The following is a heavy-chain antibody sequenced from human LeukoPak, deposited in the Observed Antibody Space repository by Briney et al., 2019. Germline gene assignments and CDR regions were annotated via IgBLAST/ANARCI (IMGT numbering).Heavy chain of an antibody. CDR1: GYTFTGYY. CDR2: INPNSGGT. V-gene: IGHV1-2*02. Sequence: ASVKVSCKASGYTFTGYYVHWVRQAPGQGLEWMGWINPNSGGTNYAQKFQGRVTMTRDTSTSTVYMELSSLRSEDTAVYYCARSYNWNYDHYYGMDVWGQGTTVTVSS. J-gene: IGHJ6*02. CDR3: ARSYNWNYDHYYGMDV. D-gene: IGHD1-20*01.